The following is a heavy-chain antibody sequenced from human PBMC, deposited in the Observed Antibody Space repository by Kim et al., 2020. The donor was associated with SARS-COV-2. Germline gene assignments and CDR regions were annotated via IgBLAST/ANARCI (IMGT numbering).Heavy chain of an antibody. CDR3: AIPTWSSTSPLKGPPDV. J-gene: IGHJ6*02. CDR1: GYTFTGYY. V-gene: IGHV1-2*02. Sequence: ASVKVSCKASGYTFTGYYMHWVRQAPGQGLEWMGWINPNSGGTNYAQKFQGRVTMTRDTSISTAYMELSRLRSDDTAVYYCAIPTWSSTSPLKGPPDVWGQGTTVTVSS. D-gene: IGHD2-2*01. CDR2: INPNSGGT.